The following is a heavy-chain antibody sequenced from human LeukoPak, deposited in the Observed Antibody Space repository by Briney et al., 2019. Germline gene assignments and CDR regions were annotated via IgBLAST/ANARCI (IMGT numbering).Heavy chain of an antibody. Sequence: SQTLSLTCALSGDSFSSNRVAWNWVRQSPTRGLEWLGRTYYRPKWYFNYAPSVKTRITINPDTSKNQFSLQLKSVTPDDTAVYYCARGSRGAAADGINWFDPWGQGTLVTVSS. CDR3: ARGSRGAAADGINWFDP. CDR1: GDSFSSNRVA. J-gene: IGHJ5*02. CDR2: TYYRPKWYF. V-gene: IGHV6-1*01. D-gene: IGHD6-13*01.